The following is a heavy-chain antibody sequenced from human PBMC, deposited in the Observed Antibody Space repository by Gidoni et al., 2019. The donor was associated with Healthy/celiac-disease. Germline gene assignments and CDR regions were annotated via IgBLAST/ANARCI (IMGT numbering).Heavy chain of an antibody. D-gene: IGHD2-2*01. CDR3: AKLTVSSTSRNAFDI. J-gene: IGHJ3*02. Sequence: EVQLVESGGGLVQPGRSLRLFCAAPGLPFADCAMHWVRQAPGKGLGWVSGISGNSGSIDYADSVKGRFTISRDNAKNSLYLQMNNLRAEDTALYYCAKLTVSSTSRNAFDIWGQGTMVTVSS. CDR2: ISGNSGSI. CDR1: GLPFADCA. V-gene: IGHV3-9*01.